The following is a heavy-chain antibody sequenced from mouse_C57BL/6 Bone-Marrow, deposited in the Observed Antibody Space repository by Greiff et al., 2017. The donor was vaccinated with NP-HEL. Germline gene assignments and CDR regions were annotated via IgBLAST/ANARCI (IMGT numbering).Heavy chain of an antibody. D-gene: IGHD3-2*02. Sequence: QVQLQQSGAELARPGASVKLSCKASGYTFTSYGISWVKQRTGQGLEWIGEIYPRSGNTYYNEKFKGKATLTADKSSSTAYMELRSLTSEDSAVYVSARGGQLRLCYAMDYWGQGTSVTVSS. CDR2: IYPRSGNT. CDR3: ARGGQLRLCYAMDY. V-gene: IGHV1-81*01. CDR1: GYTFTSYG. J-gene: IGHJ4*01.